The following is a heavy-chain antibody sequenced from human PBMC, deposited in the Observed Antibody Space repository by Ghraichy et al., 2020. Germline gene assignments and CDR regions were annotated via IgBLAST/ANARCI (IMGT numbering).Heavy chain of an antibody. CDR3: AINWYWYFDI. D-gene: IGHD1-1*01. Sequence: SETLSLTCAVYGGSFSGHYWSWIRKPPGKGKEWNWEINHSGITNYNPSLKRRVTILVDTSKTQLFLKLTSVTAADTAVYYCAINWYWYFDIWGRGTLVTVSS. V-gene: IGHV4-34*01. CDR2: INHSGIT. J-gene: IGHJ2*01. CDR1: GGSFSGHY.